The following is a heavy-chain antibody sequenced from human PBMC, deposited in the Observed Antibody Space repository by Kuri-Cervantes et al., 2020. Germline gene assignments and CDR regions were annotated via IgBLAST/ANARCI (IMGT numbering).Heavy chain of an antibody. J-gene: IGHJ5*02. D-gene: IGHD5-24*01. V-gene: IGHV1-8*01. Sequence: ASVKVSCKASGYTFTSYDINWVRQATGQGLEWMGWMNPNSGNAGYAQKFQGRVTMTRNTSISTAYMELRSLRSDDTAVYYCARDRGRRWLQPGSFDPWGQGTLVTVSS. CDR3: ARDRGRRWLQPGSFDP. CDR1: GYTFTSYD. CDR2: MNPNSGNA.